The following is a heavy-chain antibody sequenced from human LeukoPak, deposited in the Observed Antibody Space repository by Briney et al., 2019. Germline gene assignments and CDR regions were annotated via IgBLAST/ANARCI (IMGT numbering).Heavy chain of an antibody. CDR1: GVTFTADY. Sequence: ASVKVSCKASGVTFTADYIQSGRHAPGQRLEWMGWVNPNSGGTNFAQKFQDRVTMTRDTSISTSYMELSRLTSEDTAIYYCARDRGYADFARSDTFDIWGQGTRVTVSS. CDR3: ARDRGYADFARSDTFDI. CDR2: VNPNSGGT. D-gene: IGHD4-17*01. J-gene: IGHJ3*02. V-gene: IGHV1-2*02.